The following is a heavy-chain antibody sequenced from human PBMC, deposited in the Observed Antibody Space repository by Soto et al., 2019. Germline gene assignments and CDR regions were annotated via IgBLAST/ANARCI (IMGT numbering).Heavy chain of an antibody. J-gene: IGHJ3*02. CDR3: ARPLYSGYDYQDYGDYVDDAFDI. Sequence: GGSLRLSCAASGFTFSSYSMNWVRQAPGKGLEWVSSISSSSSYIYYADSVKGRFTISRDNAKNSLYLQMNSLRAEDTAVYYCARPLYSGYDYQDYGDYVDDAFDIWGQGTMVTVSS. D-gene: IGHD5-12*01. CDR1: GFTFSSYS. CDR2: ISSSSSYI. V-gene: IGHV3-21*01.